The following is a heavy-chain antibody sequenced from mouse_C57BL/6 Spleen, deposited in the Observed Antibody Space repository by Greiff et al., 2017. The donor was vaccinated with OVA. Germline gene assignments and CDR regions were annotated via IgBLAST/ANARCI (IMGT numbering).Heavy chain of an antibody. V-gene: IGHV1-9*01. J-gene: IGHJ3*01. CDR3: ARIHYYYGSSYEGFAY. D-gene: IGHD1-1*01. CDR2: ILPGSGST. Sequence: QVQLKESGAELMKPGASVKLSCKATGYTFTGYWIEWVKQRPGHGLEWIGEILPGSGSTNYNEKFKGKATFTADTSSNTAYMQLSSLTTEDSAIYYCARIHYYYGSSYEGFAYWGQGTLVTVSA. CDR1: GYTFTGYW.